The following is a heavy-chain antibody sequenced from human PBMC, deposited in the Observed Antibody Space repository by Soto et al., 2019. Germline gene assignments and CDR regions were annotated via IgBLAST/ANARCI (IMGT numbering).Heavy chain of an antibody. CDR1: GGSISSGDYY. CDR2: IYYSGST. J-gene: IGHJ4*02. CDR3: ARYCSGGSCYSPIFDY. Sequence: SETPSISCTVSGGSISSGDYYWSWIQQPPGKGLEWIGYIYYSGSTYYNPSLKSRVTISVDTSKNQFSLKLSSVTAADTAVYYCARYCSGGSCYSPIFDYWGQGTLVTVSS. D-gene: IGHD2-15*01. V-gene: IGHV4-30-4*01.